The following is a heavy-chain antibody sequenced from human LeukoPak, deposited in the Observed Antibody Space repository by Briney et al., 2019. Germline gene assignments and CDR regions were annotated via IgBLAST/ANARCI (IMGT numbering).Heavy chain of an antibody. CDR3: ARDGIDY. CDR2: IKQDGSDK. V-gene: IGHV3-7*05. J-gene: IGHJ4*02. Sequence: PGGSLRLSCAASGFTFSSYWMSWVRQAPRKGLEWVANIKQDGSDKYYVDSVKGRFTISRDDAKNSVYLQMNSLRVEDTAVYYCARDGIDYWGQGTLVTVSS. CDR1: GFTFSSYW.